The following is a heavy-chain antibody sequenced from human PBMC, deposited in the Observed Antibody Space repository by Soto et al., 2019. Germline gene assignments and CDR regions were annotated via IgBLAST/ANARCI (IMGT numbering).Heavy chain of an antibody. CDR3: AKGTPLYYDILTGSYYYFDY. CDR1: GFTFGSYA. CDR2: ISGSGGST. J-gene: IGHJ4*02. Sequence: GGSLRLFCAASGFTFGSYAMSWVRQAPGKGLEWVSAISGSGGSTYYADSVKGRFTISRDNSKNTLYLQMNSLRAEDTAVYYCAKGTPLYYDILTGSYYYFDYWGQGTLVTVSS. D-gene: IGHD3-9*01. V-gene: IGHV3-23*01.